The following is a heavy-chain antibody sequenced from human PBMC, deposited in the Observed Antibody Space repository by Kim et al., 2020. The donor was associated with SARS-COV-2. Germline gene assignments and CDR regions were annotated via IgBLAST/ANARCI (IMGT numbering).Heavy chain of an antibody. Sequence: GGSLRLSCAASGFPFSEHYVDWVRQAPGKGLEWVGQIRNKALGYTTHYAASVQGRFIISRDDSKNSAYLHMNSVKIDDTAVYYCADAGTTPADLWGQGALVTVSS. CDR1: GFPFSEHY. V-gene: IGHV3-72*01. CDR3: ADAGTTPADL. CDR2: IRNKALGYTT. J-gene: IGHJ5*02. D-gene: IGHD1-1*01.